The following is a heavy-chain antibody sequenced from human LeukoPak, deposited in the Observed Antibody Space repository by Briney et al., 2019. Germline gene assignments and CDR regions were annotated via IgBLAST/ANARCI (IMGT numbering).Heavy chain of an antibody. CDR2: ISRSSSYI. CDR3: ARDHSYWEKGAFFFDY. V-gene: IGHV3-21*01. D-gene: IGHD1-26*01. Sequence: GGSLRLSCTASGFNFSSFSMNWVRQAPGKGLEWVSCISRSSSYINYADSVKGRFTISRGDAKNSLYLQVNSLRAEDTAVYYCARDHSYWEKGAFFFDYWGQGTVVTVSS. J-gene: IGHJ4*02. CDR1: GFNFSSFS.